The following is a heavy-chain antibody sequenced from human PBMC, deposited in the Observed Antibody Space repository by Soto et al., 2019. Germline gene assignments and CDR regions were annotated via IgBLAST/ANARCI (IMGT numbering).Heavy chain of an antibody. J-gene: IGHJ3*02. CDR3: ARARWGYYGAFDI. CDR1: GYTFTSYC. CDR2: INPSGGST. Sequence: ASVKVSCKASGYTFTSYCMHWVRQAPGQGLEWMGIINPSGGSTSYAQKFQGRVTMTRDTSTSTVYMELSSLRSEDTAVYYCARARWGYYGAFDIWGQGTMVTVSS. V-gene: IGHV1-46*01. D-gene: IGHD3-22*01.